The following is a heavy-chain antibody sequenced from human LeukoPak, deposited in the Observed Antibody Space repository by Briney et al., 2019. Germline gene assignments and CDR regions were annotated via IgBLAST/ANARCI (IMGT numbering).Heavy chain of an antibody. J-gene: IGHJ4*02. CDR2: IYTSGST. D-gene: IGHD3-22*01. CDR1: GGSISSYY. V-gene: IGHV4-4*07. Sequence: SETLSLTCIVSGGSISSYYWSWIRQPAGKGLEWIGRIYTSGSTNYNPSLKSRVTISVDTSKNQFSLKLSSVTAADTAVYYCAREGLINYYDAGRFDYWGQGTLVTVSS. CDR3: AREGLINYYDAGRFDY.